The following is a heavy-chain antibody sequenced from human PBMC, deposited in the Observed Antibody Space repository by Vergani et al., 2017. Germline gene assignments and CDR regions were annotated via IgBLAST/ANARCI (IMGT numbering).Heavy chain of an antibody. J-gene: IGHJ6*02. V-gene: IGHV3-30*02. Sequence: QVQLVESGGGVVQPGGSLRLSCAASGGCFSSFGMHWVRQAPGKGLEWVAFIRYDGSDKYYVDSVKGRFTISRDNSKNTLYLQVDSLRAEDTAVYYCAKDELGFCGDISCLAMDVWCQGTTVSVSS. CDR3: AKDELGFCGDISCLAMDV. CDR1: GGCFSSFG. D-gene: IGHD2-15*01. CDR2: IRYDGSDK.